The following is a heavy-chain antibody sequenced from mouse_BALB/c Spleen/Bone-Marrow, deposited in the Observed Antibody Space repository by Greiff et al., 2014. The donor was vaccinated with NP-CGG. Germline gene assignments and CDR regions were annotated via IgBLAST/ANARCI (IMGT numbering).Heavy chain of an antibody. V-gene: IGHV1S41*01. CDR2: IAPGSGST. CDR3: ARERYGYDGWYFDV. D-gene: IGHD2-2*01. CDR1: GYAFTNYW. J-gene: IGHJ1*01. Sequence: DLVKPGASVKLSCEASGYAFTNYWINWIKQRPGQGLEWIGRIAPGSGSTYYNEMFKGKTTLTVDTSSSTAYIQLSSLSSEDSDVYFCARERYGYDGWYFDVWGAGTTVTASS.